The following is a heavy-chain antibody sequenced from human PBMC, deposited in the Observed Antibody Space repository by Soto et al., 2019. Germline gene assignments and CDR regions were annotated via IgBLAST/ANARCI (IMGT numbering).Heavy chain of an antibody. CDR2: TYYRSKWYN. D-gene: IGHD6-6*01. J-gene: IGHJ6*02. CDR1: GGSVSSNSAA. CDR3: ARGIAARTWYYYYYGMDV. Sequence: SQTLSLTCASSGGSVSSNSAASNWIRQSPSRGLEWLGRTYYRSKWYNDYAVSVKRRITINPDTSKNQFSLQLNSVTPEDTAVYYCARGIAARTWYYYYYGMDVWGQGTTVTV. V-gene: IGHV6-1*01.